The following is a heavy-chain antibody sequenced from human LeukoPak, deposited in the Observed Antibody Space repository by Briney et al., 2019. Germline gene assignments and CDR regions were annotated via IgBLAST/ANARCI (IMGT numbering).Heavy chain of an antibody. CDR1: GFTLSNYN. D-gene: IGHD3-10*01. J-gene: IGHJ4*02. Sequence: GGSLRLSCAASGFTLSNYNMNWVRQAPGKGLEWVSSISSSSYIYYADSVKGRFTISRDNAKNSLYLQMHSLRAEDTAVYYCARAKSKNMVRGLIMRRESRYYFDYWGQGTLVTVSS. CDR3: ARAKSKNMVRGLIMRRESRYYFDY. CDR2: ISSSSYI. V-gene: IGHV3-21*04.